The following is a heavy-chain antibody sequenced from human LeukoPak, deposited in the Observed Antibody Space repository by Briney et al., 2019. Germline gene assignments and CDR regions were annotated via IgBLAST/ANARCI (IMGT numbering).Heavy chain of an antibody. D-gene: IGHD4-17*01. CDR2: IYNSGNT. CDR3: ARARYGDYLCDY. Sequence: SETLSLTCAVSGGSISSYDLIWIRQPPGKGLEWIGYIYNSGNTNYNPSLKSRVTISVDASKNQFSLKLSSVTAADTAVYYCARARYGDYLCDYCDHGTLVTVSS. CDR1: GGSISSYD. J-gene: IGHJ4*01. V-gene: IGHV4-59*01.